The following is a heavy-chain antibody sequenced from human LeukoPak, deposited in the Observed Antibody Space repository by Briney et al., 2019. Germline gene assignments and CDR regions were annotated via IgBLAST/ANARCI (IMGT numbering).Heavy chain of an antibody. CDR1: GGSMNTYY. V-gene: IGHV4-4*07. Sequence: SETLSLTCRVSGGSMNTYYWTWLRQPAGKGLEWIGRVYTSGYTKYNPSLQSRVTMSVDTSKKQLSLMLTSLTAADTAVYYCARETLVGTTNYFDYWGQGALVTVSS. J-gene: IGHJ4*02. CDR2: VYTSGYT. D-gene: IGHD1-26*01. CDR3: ARETLVGTTNYFDY.